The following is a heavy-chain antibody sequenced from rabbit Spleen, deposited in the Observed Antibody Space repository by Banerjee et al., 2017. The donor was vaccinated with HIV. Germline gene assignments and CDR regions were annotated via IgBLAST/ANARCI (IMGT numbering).Heavy chain of an antibody. J-gene: IGHJ6*01. Sequence: QSLEESGGGLVKPEGSLKLSCTASGFPFSEKAVMCWVRQVPGKGLTWIACINVFTGKAVYASWAKGRFTFSRTSSTTVTLQMTSLTVADTATYFCARDTSSSFSSYGMDLWGQGTLVTVS. V-gene: IGHV1S40*01. D-gene: IGHD1-1*01. CDR1: GFPFSEKAV. CDR3: ARDTSSSFSSYGMDL. CDR2: INVFTGKA.